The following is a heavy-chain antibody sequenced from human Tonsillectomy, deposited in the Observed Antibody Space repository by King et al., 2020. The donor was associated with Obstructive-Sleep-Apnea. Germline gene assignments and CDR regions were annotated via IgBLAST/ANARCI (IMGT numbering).Heavy chain of an antibody. CDR1: GFSLNTGGVG. Sequence: ITLKESGPTLVKPTQTLTLTCTFSGFSLNTGGVGVGWIRQSPGKALEWLTVIYWDDDKRYSPSLKSRLTVTKDTSKNQVVLTMSNMDPVDTGTYYCVHIGTDYCSSLNCEEVWGHYSGMDVWGQGTTVTVSS. V-gene: IGHV2-5*02. CDR3: VHIGTDYCSSLNCEEVWGHYSGMDV. D-gene: IGHD2-2*01. J-gene: IGHJ6*02. CDR2: IYWDDDK.